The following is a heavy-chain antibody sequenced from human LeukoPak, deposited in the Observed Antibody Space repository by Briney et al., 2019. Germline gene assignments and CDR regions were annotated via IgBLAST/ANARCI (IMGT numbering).Heavy chain of an antibody. Sequence: GASVKVSCKASGGTFSSYAISWVRQAPGQGLEWMGGIIPIFGTANYAQKFQGRATITADESTSTAYMELSSLRSEDTAVYYCARVRYGRAVIDPWGQGTLVTVSS. D-gene: IGHD5-18*01. J-gene: IGHJ5*02. V-gene: IGHV1-69*13. CDR3: ARVRYGRAVIDP. CDR1: GGTFSSYA. CDR2: IIPIFGTA.